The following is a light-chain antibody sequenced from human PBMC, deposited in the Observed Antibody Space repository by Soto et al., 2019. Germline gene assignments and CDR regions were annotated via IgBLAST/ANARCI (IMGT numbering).Light chain of an antibody. CDR1: QSISSW. CDR2: DAS. J-gene: IGKJ1*01. Sequence: DIHMTQSPSTLVASRGDRATXSCRARQSISSWLAWYQQEPGKAPKLLIYDASTSESGVPSTFRGSGCGAEFNLTISSRRPDDFAAYYCQHYNSYCLWTFGQGTKLDIK. CDR3: QHYNSYCLWT. V-gene: IGKV1-5*01.